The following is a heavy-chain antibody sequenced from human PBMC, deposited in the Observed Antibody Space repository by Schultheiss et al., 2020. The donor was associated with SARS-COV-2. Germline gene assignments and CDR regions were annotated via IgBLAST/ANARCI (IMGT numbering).Heavy chain of an antibody. V-gene: IGHV4-59*06. D-gene: IGHD4-17*01. CDR3: ARGDYDHAFDI. J-gene: IGHJ3*02. CDR1: GGSISSYY. CDR2: IYYSGST. Sequence: SETLSLTCTVFGGSISSYYWSWIRQPPGKGLEWIGYIYYSGSTYYNPSLKSRVTISVDTSKNQFSLKLSSVTAADTAVYYCARGDYDHAFDIWGQGTMVTVSS.